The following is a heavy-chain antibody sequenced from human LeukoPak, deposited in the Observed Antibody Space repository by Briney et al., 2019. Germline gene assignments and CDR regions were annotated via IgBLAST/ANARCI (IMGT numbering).Heavy chain of an antibody. J-gene: IGHJ4*02. Sequence: GGSLRLSCAASGCTFSSYSMNWVRQAPGKGLEWVSSISSSSSYIYYADSVKGRFTISRDNAKNSLYLQMNSLRAEETAVYYCARDKRSKDIVVVPAAVDYWGQGTLVTVSS. CDR2: ISSSSSYI. CDR3: ARDKRSKDIVVVPAAVDY. CDR1: GCTFSSYS. D-gene: IGHD2-2*01. V-gene: IGHV3-21*01.